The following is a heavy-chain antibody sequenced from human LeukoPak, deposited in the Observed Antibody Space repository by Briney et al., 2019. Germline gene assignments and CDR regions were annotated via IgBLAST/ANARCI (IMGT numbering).Heavy chain of an antibody. CDR1: GGSFSGYY. CDR3: ARREYYYDSSGYYADDFDY. CDR2: INHSGST. D-gene: IGHD3-22*01. J-gene: IGHJ4*02. V-gene: IGHV4-34*01. Sequence: SETLSLTCAVYGGSFSGYYWSWIRQPPGKGLEWIGEINHSGSTNYNPSLKSRVTISVDTSKNQFSLKLSSVTAADTAVYYCARREYYYDSSGYYADDFDYWGQGTLVTVSS.